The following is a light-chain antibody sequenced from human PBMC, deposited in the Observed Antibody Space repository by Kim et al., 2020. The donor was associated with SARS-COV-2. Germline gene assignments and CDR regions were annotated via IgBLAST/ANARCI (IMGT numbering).Light chain of an antibody. Sequence: SVSPGHTASITFSGDKFEDKYVFWYQQKPGQSPLQVIYQDTKRPSGIPERFSGSNSGNAATLTISGTQAMDEADYFCQAWDSGTAVFGGGTQLTVL. CDR1: KFEDKY. CDR3: QAWDSGTAV. J-gene: IGLJ3*02. CDR2: QDT. V-gene: IGLV3-1*01.